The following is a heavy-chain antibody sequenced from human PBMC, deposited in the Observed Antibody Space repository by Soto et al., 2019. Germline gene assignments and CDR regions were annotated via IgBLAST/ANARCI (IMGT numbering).Heavy chain of an antibody. CDR2: INHSGST. D-gene: IGHD3-22*01. CDR3: ARAKNYYDSSGPIDY. J-gene: IGHJ4*02. V-gene: IGHV4-34*01. Sequence: SETLSLTCAVYGGSFSGYYWSWIRQPPGKGLEWIGEINHSGSTNYNPSLKSRVTISVDTSKNQFSLKLSSVTAADTAVYYCARAKNYYDSSGPIDYWGQGTLVTVSS. CDR1: GGSFSGYY.